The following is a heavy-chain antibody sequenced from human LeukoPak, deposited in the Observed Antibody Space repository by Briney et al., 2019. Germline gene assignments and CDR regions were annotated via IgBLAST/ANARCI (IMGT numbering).Heavy chain of an antibody. CDR3: ARDYYGSIDY. V-gene: IGHV3-30-3*01. CDR2: TSYDESDI. Sequence: GTSLRLACVASGFIFSRSAMHWVRQAPGKGLEWVAVTSYDESDIWYADSVKGRFTIARDNSRDTLYLQMNSLRSEDTAVYYCARDYYGSIDYWGQGTLVTVSS. CDR1: GFIFSRSA. J-gene: IGHJ4*02. D-gene: IGHD3-10*01.